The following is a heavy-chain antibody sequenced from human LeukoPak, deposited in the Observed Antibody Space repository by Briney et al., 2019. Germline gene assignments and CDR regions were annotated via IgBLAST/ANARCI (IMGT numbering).Heavy chain of an antibody. D-gene: IGHD1-7*01. CDR3: ARDRLWNSLDS. Sequence: GRSLRLSCAASGFTFDDYAMHWVRHAPGKGLEWVSGISWNSGSIGYADSVKGRFTISRDNAKNTLYLQMNSLKNEDTAVYYCARDRLWNSLDSWGQGTLVTVSS. CDR1: GFTFDDYA. CDR2: ISWNSGSI. J-gene: IGHJ4*02. V-gene: IGHV3-9*01.